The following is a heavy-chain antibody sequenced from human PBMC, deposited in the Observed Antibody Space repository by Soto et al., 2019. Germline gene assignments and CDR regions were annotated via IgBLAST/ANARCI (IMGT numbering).Heavy chain of an antibody. J-gene: IGHJ4*02. D-gene: IGHD1-1*01. CDR1: GFTFTSSA. CDR3: ARRAETNGWNGFGAEKYYFDF. V-gene: IGHV1-58*01. CDR2: IVVGSGNT. Sequence: GASVKVSCKASGFTFTSSAVRWVRQARGQRLEWRGWIVVGSGNTNYAQKFQERVTITRDRSTSTAYMELSSLRSEDTAVYYCARRAETNGWNGFGAEKYYFDFWGQGTLVTVSS.